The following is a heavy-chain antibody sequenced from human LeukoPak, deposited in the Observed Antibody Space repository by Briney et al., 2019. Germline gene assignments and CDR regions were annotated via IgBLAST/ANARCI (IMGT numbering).Heavy chain of an antibody. Sequence: GGSPRLSCAASGFTFSDSAMHWVRQASGKGLEWVGRIRSKANNYATTYDASVKGRFTISRDDSKNMVFLQMNSLKTEDTAAYYCTRRYYHDSSGNYYGDYWGQGTRVTVSS. J-gene: IGHJ4*02. CDR3: TRRYYHDSSGNYYGDY. D-gene: IGHD3-22*01. V-gene: IGHV3-73*01. CDR2: IRSKANNYAT. CDR1: GFTFSDSA.